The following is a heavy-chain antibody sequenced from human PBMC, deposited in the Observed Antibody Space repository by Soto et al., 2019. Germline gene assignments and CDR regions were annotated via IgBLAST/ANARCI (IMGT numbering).Heavy chain of an antibody. CDR2: ISYDGSNK. J-gene: IGHJ5*02. V-gene: IGHV3-30-3*01. CDR3: ARDSAYYDFWSGFWFDP. Sequence: QVQLVESGGGVVQPGRSLRLSCAASGFTFSSYAMHWVRQAPGKGLEWVAVISYDGSNKYYADSVKGRFTISRDNSKNTLYLQMNSLRAEDTAVYYCARDSAYYDFWSGFWFDPWGQGTLVTVSS. CDR1: GFTFSSYA. D-gene: IGHD3-3*01.